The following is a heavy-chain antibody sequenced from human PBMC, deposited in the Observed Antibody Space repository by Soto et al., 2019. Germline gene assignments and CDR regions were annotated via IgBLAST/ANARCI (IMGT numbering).Heavy chain of an antibody. CDR3: AKDRGGYDFGYYYYGMDV. Sequence: PGGSLRLSCAASGSTFSSYAMSWVRQAPGKGPEWVSAISGSGGSTYYADSVKGRFTISRDNSKNTLYLQMNSLRAEDTAVYYCAKDRGGYDFGYYYYGMDVWGQGTTVTVSS. D-gene: IGHD5-12*01. CDR1: GSTFSSYA. CDR2: ISGSGGST. J-gene: IGHJ6*02. V-gene: IGHV3-23*01.